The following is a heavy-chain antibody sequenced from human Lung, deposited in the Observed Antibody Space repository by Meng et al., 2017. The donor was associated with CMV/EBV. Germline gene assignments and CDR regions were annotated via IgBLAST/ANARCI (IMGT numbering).Heavy chain of an antibody. Sequence: QGQVQELGPGLVKPSGTLSLTCGVSGVSISSNIRWTWVRQPPGKGLEWIGDIDDSGSTNYNPSLNSRISISLDKSKNHFSLKVNSVTAADTAVYYCARGKQDAWELLAYWGQGALVTVSS. V-gene: IGHV4-4*02. D-gene: IGHD1-26*01. CDR1: GVSISSNIR. CDR2: IDDSGST. J-gene: IGHJ4*02. CDR3: ARGKQDAWELLAY.